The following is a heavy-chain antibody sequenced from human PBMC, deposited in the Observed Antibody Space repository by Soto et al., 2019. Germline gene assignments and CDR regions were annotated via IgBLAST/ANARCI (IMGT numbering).Heavy chain of an antibody. CDR1: GGSISSGGYY. J-gene: IGHJ4*02. CDR3: ARLTTVTTVCDY. V-gene: IGHV4-31*03. D-gene: IGHD4-17*01. Sequence: SETLSLTCTVSGGSISSGGYYWSWIRQHPGKGLEWIGYIYYSGSTYYNPSLKSRVTISVDTSKNQFSLKLSSVTAADTAVYYCARLTTVTTVCDYWGQGTLVTVSS. CDR2: IYYSGST.